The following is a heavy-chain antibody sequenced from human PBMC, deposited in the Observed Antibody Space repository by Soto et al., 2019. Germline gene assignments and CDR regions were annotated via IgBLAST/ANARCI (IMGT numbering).Heavy chain of an antibody. D-gene: IGHD3-22*01. V-gene: IGHV4-30-4*01. Sequence: QVQLQESGPGLVKPSQTLSLTCTVSGGSISSGDYYWSWIRQPPGKGLEWIGYIYYSGSPYYNPSLKSRVTISVDTSKNQFSLKLSSVTAADTAVYYCATSTWFNTGASYYYYGMDVWGQGTTVTVSS. CDR1: GGSISSGDYY. CDR2: IYYSGSP. J-gene: IGHJ6*02. CDR3: ATSTWFNTGASYYYYGMDV.